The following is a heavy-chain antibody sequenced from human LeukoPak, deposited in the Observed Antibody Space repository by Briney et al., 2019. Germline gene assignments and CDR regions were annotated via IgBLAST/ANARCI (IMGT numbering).Heavy chain of an antibody. CDR2: IWYDGSNG. D-gene: IGHD4-11*01. J-gene: IGHJ4*02. CDR1: GFTFSSYG. CDR3: AKGRGLEMTTVTYFDY. Sequence: GGSLRLSCAASGFTFSSYGMHWVRQAPGKGLEWVAVIWYDGSNGFYADSVKGRFTTSRDNSKNTLYLRMNSLRVEDTAVYYCAKGRGLEMTTVTYFDYWGQGTLVTVSS. V-gene: IGHV3-33*06.